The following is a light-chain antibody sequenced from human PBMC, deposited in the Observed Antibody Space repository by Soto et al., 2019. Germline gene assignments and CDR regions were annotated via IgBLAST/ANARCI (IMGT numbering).Light chain of an antibody. CDR1: SSDVGSYNY. V-gene: IGLV2-23*02. CDR3: CSYAGSSTLYV. J-gene: IGLJ1*01. Sequence: QCVLTQPPSASGSFGQSVTISCTGTSSDVGSYNYVSWYQQHPGKAPKLMIYEVSKRPSGVSNRFSGSKSGNTASLTISGLQAEDEADYYCCSYAGSSTLYVFGTGTKVTVL. CDR2: EVS.